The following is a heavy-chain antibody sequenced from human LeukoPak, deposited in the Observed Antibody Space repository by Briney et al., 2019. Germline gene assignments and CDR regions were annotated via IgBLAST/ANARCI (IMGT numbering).Heavy chain of an antibody. CDR3: ARSKMGADYFDY. CDR2: INPNSGGT. D-gene: IGHD1-26*01. V-gene: IGHV1-2*02. J-gene: IGHJ4*02. CDR1: GYTFTGYY. Sequence: ASVKVSCKASGYTFTGYYMHWVRQAPGQGLEWMGWINPNSGGTNYAQKFQGRVTMTRDTSISTAYMELSRLRSDDTAVYYCARSKMGADYFDYWGQGTLVTVSS.